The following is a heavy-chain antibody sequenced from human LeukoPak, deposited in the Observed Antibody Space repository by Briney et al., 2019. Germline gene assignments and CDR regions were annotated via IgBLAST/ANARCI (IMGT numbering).Heavy chain of an antibody. V-gene: IGHV4-39*07. CDR1: GDSMSSGSYY. CDR3: ARQIAVVEPTDPNWFDS. J-gene: IGHJ5*01. Sequence: SETLSLTCNVSGDSMSSGSYYWGWIRQPPGKGLEWIGSIFYSGSTYYTPSLKSRVTMSLDTSKNQFSLRLTSVTAADTAVYYCARQIAVVEPTDPNWFDSWGQGTLVTVSS. CDR2: IFYSGST. D-gene: IGHD2-21*01.